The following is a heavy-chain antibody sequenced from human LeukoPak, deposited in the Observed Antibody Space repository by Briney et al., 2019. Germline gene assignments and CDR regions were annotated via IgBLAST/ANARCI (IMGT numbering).Heavy chain of an antibody. J-gene: IGHJ4*02. Sequence: PWGSLRLPWPAPGLPVSSNYMNWVRQPPGKGLGGGSVFYSVVSTYYPHSLKGRVSISPDNTKNSLFLQMNSLTAEDTAVYRCASDLDPSSSTFPYYFDYWGQGTLVTVSS. CDR2: FYSVVST. V-gene: IGHV3-66*01. CDR1: GLPVSSNY. D-gene: IGHD6-6*01. CDR3: ASDLDPSSSTFPYYFDY.